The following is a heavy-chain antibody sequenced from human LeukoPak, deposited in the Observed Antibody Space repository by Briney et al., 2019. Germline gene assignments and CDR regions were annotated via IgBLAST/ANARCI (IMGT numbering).Heavy chain of an antibody. D-gene: IGHD2-15*01. Sequence: GGSLRLSCAASGFTFDDYAMHWVRQAPGKGLEWVSGISWNSGSIGYADSVKGRFTISRDNAKNSLYLQMNSLRAEDTALYYCAKARVVAKSYYYGMDVWGQGTTVTASS. J-gene: IGHJ6*02. CDR1: GFTFDDYA. CDR3: AKARVVAKSYYYGMDV. V-gene: IGHV3-9*01. CDR2: ISWNSGSI.